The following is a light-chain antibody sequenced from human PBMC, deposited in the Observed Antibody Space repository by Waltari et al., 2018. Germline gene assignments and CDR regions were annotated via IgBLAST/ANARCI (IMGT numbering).Light chain of an antibody. J-gene: IGKJ4*01. Sequence: EIVLTQSPATLSLSPGERATLSCRASQSVSSYLAWYQQRPGQAPRLLIYDASNRATGIPARISGSGSGTDFTLTISSLEPEDFALYYCRQRSNWPLTFGGGTKVEIK. V-gene: IGKV3-11*01. CDR1: QSVSSY. CDR3: RQRSNWPLT. CDR2: DAS.